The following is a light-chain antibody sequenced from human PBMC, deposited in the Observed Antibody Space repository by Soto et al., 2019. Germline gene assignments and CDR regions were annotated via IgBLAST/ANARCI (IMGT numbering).Light chain of an antibody. CDR2: GAY. V-gene: IGKV3-20*01. CDR1: QSVSNNY. J-gene: IGKJ1*01. CDR3: QQYGSSGT. Sequence: EMVLTQSPGTLSLSPGERATLSCRASQSVSNNYLAWYQQKPGQAPRLLIYGAYNRATGIPDRFSGSGSGTDFTLTISRLEPEDFAVYYCQQYGSSGTFGQGTKVEIK.